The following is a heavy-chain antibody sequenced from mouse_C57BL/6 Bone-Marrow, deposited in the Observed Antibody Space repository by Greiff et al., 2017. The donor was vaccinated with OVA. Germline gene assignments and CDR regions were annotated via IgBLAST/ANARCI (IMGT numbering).Heavy chain of an antibody. D-gene: IGHD2-3*01. CDR3: AKMNDCYYLYYAMDY. V-gene: IGHV2-5*01. CDR2: IWRGGSK. J-gene: IGHJ4*01. CDR1: GFSLTSYG. Sequence: VQLQQSGPGLVQPSQSLSITCTVSGFSLTSYGVHWVRQSPGKGLEWLGVIWRGGSKDYNAGLMFRLRITKDNSKSQVFFKMNSLQADDTAIYYCAKMNDCYYLYYAMDYWGQGTSVTVSS.